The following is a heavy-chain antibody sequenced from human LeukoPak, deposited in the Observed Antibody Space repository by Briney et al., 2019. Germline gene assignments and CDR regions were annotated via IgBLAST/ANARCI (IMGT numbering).Heavy chain of an antibody. Sequence: GSLRLSCAVSGLTFRSYWMSWVRQAPGKGLEWVANINQDGSEKYFLDSVRGRFTISRDNAKNSLALQMNTLRAEDTAVYYCARERDGRFFDYWGQGTLVTVSS. CDR3: ARERDGRFFDY. CDR2: INQDGSEK. CDR1: GLTFRSYW. J-gene: IGHJ4*02. D-gene: IGHD5-24*01. V-gene: IGHV3-7*01.